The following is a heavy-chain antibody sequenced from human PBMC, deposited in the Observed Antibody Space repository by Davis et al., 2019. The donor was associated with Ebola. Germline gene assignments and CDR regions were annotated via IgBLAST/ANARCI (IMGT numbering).Heavy chain of an antibody. D-gene: IGHD2-2*01. V-gene: IGHV5-51*01. Sequence: GESLKISCKGSGYRFTSYWIGWVRQVPGRGLEWMGIIYPGDSDTIYSPSFQGQVTISVDKSISTAYLQWSSLKASDTAMYYCARQGYCNSTSCNNWFDPWGQGTLVTVSS. CDR3: ARQGYCNSTSCNNWFDP. CDR1: GYRFTSYW. J-gene: IGHJ5*02. CDR2: IYPGDSDT.